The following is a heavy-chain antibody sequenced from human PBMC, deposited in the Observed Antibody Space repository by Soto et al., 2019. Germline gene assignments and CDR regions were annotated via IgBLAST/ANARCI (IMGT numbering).Heavy chain of an antibody. CDR2: ISHSGST. CDR3: ARRTAGTGFDTGNWFDP. J-gene: IGHJ5*02. CDR1: GDSINTYF. Sequence: PSETLSLTCTVSGDSINTYFWNWIRRPTGKGLEWIGHISHSGSTIYNPSLRSRLTISMDTSKNQFSLRLSSVIAADTAVYYCARRTAGTGFDTGNWFDPWGQGTLVTVSS. D-gene: IGHD6-13*01. V-gene: IGHV4-59*08.